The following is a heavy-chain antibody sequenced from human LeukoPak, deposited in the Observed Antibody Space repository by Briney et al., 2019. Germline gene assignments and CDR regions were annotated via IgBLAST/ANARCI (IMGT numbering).Heavy chain of an antibody. J-gene: IGHJ5*02. CDR1: GYTFTKYL. Sequence: GASVKVSCKTSGYTFTKYLIHWVRQAPGQGLEWVGTINPNGDATNYAPRLQGRLTLTQDTSTSTVYMELRGLTPDDTAVYYCSRPLFCAFDNCGYWLAPWGPGILVTVSS. V-gene: IGHV1-46*01. CDR2: INPNGDAT. CDR3: SRPLFCAFDNCGYWLAP. D-gene: IGHD1-20*01.